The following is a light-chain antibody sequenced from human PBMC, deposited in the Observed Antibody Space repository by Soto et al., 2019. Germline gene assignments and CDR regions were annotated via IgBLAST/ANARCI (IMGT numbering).Light chain of an antibody. J-gene: IGKJ1*01. CDR2: GAS. Sequence: EIVMTQSPPTLSVSPGERATLSCRASQSVSTNLAWYQQKPGQAPRLLIYGASTRATGIPARFSGSGSGTESTLTISSLQSDAFAVSYCQQYTNWPPWTFGQGTKVDFK. CDR3: QQYTNWPPWT. CDR1: QSVSTN. V-gene: IGKV3-15*01.